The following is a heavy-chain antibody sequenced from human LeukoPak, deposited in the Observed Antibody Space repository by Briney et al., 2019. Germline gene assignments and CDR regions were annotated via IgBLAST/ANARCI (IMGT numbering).Heavy chain of an antibody. V-gene: IGHV4-39*01. CDR2: IYYSGST. D-gene: IGHD6-13*01. J-gene: IGHJ6*02. CDR1: GGSISSYY. Sequence: SETLSLTCTVSGGSISSYYWGWIRQPPGKGLEWIGSIYYSGSTYYNPSLKSRVTISVDTSKNQFSLKLSSVTAADTAVYYCARHPAAALIKSYYYGMDVWGQGTTVTVSS. CDR3: ARHPAAALIKSYYYGMDV.